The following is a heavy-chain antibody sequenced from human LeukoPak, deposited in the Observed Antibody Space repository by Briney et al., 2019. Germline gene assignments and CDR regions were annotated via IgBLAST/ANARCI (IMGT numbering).Heavy chain of an antibody. CDR1: GGSFSGYY. D-gene: IGHD2-15*01. CDR3: ARDPWVGSFDY. J-gene: IGHJ4*02. V-gene: IGHV4-34*01. CDR2: INHSGST. Sequence: PSETLSLTCAVYGGSFSGYYWSWIRQPPGKGLEWIGEINHSGSTNYNPSLKSRVTISVDTSKNQFSLKLSSVTAADTAVYYCARDPWVGSFDYWGQGTLVTVSS.